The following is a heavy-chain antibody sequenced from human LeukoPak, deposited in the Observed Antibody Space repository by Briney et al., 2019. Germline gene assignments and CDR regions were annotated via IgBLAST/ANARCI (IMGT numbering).Heavy chain of an antibody. V-gene: IGHV3-74*01. Sequence: GGSLRLSCTASGFSFSGHWMHWARQLPGKGLVWVSRISPTGSTTSHADSVKGRFTVSRDNAKNTLYLQVNNLRAEDTAVYYCARGPNSNWSGLDFWGRGTLLTVSS. CDR1: GFSFSGHW. J-gene: IGHJ4*02. CDR2: ISPTGSTT. CDR3: ARGPNSNWSGLDF. D-gene: IGHD6-6*01.